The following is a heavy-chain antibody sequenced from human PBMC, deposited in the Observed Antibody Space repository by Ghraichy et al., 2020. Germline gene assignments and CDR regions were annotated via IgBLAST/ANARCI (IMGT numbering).Heavy chain of an antibody. Sequence: ATVKVSCKVSGYTLTELSMHWVRQAPGKGLEWMGGFDPEDGETIYAQKFQGRVTMTEDTSTDTAYMELSSLRSEDTAVYYCATGAIAATSNWFDPWGQGTLVTVSS. V-gene: IGHV1-24*01. D-gene: IGHD6-13*01. CDR1: GYTLTELS. J-gene: IGHJ5*02. CDR3: ATGAIAATSNWFDP. CDR2: FDPEDGET.